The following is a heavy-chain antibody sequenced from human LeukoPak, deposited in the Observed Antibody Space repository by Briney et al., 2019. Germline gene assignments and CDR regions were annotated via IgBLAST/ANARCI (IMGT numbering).Heavy chain of an antibody. CDR3: ARGMLLYYYYGMDV. J-gene: IGHJ6*02. D-gene: IGHD2-8*01. CDR1: GGSISSYY. CDR2: IYYSGST. V-gene: IGHV4-59*01. Sequence: PSETLSLTCTVSGGSISSYYWSWIRQPPGKGLEWIGYIYYSGSTNYNPSLKSRVTISVDTSKNQFSLKLSSVTAADTAVYYCARGMLLYYYYGMDVWGQGTTVTVSS.